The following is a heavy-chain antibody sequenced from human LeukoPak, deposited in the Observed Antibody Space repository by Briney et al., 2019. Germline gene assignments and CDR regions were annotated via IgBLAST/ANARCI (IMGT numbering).Heavy chain of an antibody. Sequence: GASVKVSCKASGYTFTSYYMHWVRQAPGQGLEWMGIINPSGGSTSYAQKFQGRVTMTRDTSTSTVCMELSSLRSEDTAVYYCARDMSDRYYFDYWGQGTLVTVSS. CDR3: ARDMSDRYYFDY. V-gene: IGHV1-46*01. J-gene: IGHJ4*02. CDR2: INPSGGST. D-gene: IGHD1-14*01. CDR1: GYTFTSYY.